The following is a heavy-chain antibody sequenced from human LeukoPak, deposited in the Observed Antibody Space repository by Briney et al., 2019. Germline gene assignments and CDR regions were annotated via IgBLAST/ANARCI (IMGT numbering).Heavy chain of an antibody. Sequence: SETLSLTCTVSGGSISSYYWSWIRQPPGKGLEWIGYIYYSGSTNYNPSLKSRVTISVDTSKNQFSLKLSSVTAADRAVYYCARIPYNWNDGYYFDYWGQGTLVTVSS. CDR1: GGSISSYY. V-gene: IGHV4-59*01. CDR2: IYYSGST. J-gene: IGHJ4*02. D-gene: IGHD1-1*01. CDR3: ARIPYNWNDGYYFDY.